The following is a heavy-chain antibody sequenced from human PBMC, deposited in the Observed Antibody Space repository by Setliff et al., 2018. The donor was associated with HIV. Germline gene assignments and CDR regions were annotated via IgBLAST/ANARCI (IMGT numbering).Heavy chain of an antibody. J-gene: IGHJ4*02. V-gene: IGHV3-53*01. CDR2: IYAAGAT. CDR3: AKGSGFHDY. CDR1: GFSVGDNY. D-gene: IGHD6-19*01. Sequence: PGGSLRLSCEISGFSVGDNYMTWVRQTPKMGLEWFSLIYAAGATYYADSVEGRFTISRDTSTNTLYLQMQSLRADDTAVYYCAKGSGFHDYWGQGTRVTVSS.